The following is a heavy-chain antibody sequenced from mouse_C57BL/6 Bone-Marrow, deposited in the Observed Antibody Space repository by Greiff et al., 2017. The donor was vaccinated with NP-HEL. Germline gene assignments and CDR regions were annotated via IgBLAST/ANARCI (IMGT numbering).Heavy chain of an antibody. CDR1: GFSFNTYA. Sequence: EVHLVESGGGLVQPKGSLKLSCAASGFSFNTYAMNWVRQAPGKGLEWVARIRSKSNNYATYYADSVKDRFTISRDDSESMLYLQMNNLKTEDTAMYYCVRYSNPYYYAMDYWGQGTSVTVSS. CDR2: IRSKSNNYAT. D-gene: IGHD2-5*01. V-gene: IGHV10-1*01. CDR3: VRYSNPYYYAMDY. J-gene: IGHJ4*01.